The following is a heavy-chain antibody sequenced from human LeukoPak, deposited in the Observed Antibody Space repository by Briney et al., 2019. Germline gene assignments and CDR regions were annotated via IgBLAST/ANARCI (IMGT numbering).Heavy chain of an antibody. CDR1: GGTFSSYA. D-gene: IGHD3-10*01. V-gene: IGHV1-69*01. J-gene: IGHJ4*02. CDR3: ARDEPHYGSGSYRPFDY. CDR2: IIPIFGTA. Sequence: SVKVSCKASGGTFSSYAISWVRQAPGQGLEWMGGIIPIFGTANYAQKFQGRVAITADESTSTAYMELSSLRSEDTAVYYCARDEPHYGSGSYRPFDYWGQGTLVTVSS.